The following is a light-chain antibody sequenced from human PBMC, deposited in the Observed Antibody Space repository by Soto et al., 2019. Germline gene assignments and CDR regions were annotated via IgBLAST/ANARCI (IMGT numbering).Light chain of an antibody. CDR1: QSISSY. CDR3: QESYSPPRT. CDR2: GAS. Sequence: DIKMYINPSAVSVSVKDRGTITCRASQSISSYLNWYQQKPGKAPKLLIYGASSLQSGVPSRFSGSGSGTDFTLTISSLQTEDFATYYCQESYSPPRTFGQGTKVDIK. V-gene: IGKV1-39*01. J-gene: IGKJ1*01.